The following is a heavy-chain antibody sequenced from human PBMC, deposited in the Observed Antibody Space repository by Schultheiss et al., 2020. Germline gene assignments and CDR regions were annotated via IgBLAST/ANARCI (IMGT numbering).Heavy chain of an antibody. D-gene: IGHD2-2*01. CDR3: AKDRVPAATYYYYYGMDV. V-gene: IGHV3-30*04. CDR2: ISYDGSNK. CDR1: GFTFSSYA. J-gene: IGHJ6*02. Sequence: WGSLRLSCAASGFTFSSYAMHWVRQAPGKGLEWVAVISYDGSNKYYADSVKGRFTISRDNSKNTLYLQMNSLRAEDTAVYYCAKDRVPAATYYYYYGMDVWGQGTTVTVSS.